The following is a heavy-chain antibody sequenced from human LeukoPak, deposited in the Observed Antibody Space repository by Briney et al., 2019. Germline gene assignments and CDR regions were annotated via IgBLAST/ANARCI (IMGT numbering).Heavy chain of an antibody. CDR1: GFTFSSHS. V-gene: IGHV3-21*04. CDR2: ISSSRSYI. CDR3: ARWVEKGTYRPEDY. D-gene: IGHD1-1*01. Sequence: GGSLRLSCEASGFTFSSHSMNWVRQAPGKGLGWVSSISSSRSYIYYADSVKSRCTISRDNAQNSLYLQMNRPGDQDTAVYYCARWVEKGTYRPEDYWGQGTPVTVFS. J-gene: IGHJ4*02.